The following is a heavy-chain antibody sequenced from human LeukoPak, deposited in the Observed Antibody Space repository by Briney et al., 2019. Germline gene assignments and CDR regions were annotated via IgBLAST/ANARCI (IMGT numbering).Heavy chain of an antibody. V-gene: IGHV4-31*03. D-gene: IGHD3-22*01. CDR1: GASITYGGYY. Sequence: PSETLSLTCTVSGASITYGGYYWSWLRQRPGKGLEWIGYIYYSGTAHYNPSLKSRLAMSVDTSKNQFSLRLSSVTAADTAVYYCAGGGDSGGYYYPMFDYWGQGTLVTVSS. CDR3: AGGGDSGGYYYPMFDY. J-gene: IGHJ4*02. CDR2: IYYSGTA.